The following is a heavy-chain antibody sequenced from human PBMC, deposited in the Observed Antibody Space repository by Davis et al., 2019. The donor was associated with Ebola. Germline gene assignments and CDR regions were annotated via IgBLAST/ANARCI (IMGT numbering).Heavy chain of an antibody. CDR1: GFTFSGSA. Sequence: GESLKISCAASGFTFSGSAMHWVRQASGKGLEWVGRIRSKANSYATAYAASVKGRFTISRDNSKNTLYLQMNSLRAEDTAVYYCAKDIVVVPVYYYGMDVWGQGTTVTVSS. V-gene: IGHV3-73*01. CDR3: AKDIVVVPVYYYGMDV. CDR2: IRSKANSYAT. D-gene: IGHD2-2*01. J-gene: IGHJ6*02.